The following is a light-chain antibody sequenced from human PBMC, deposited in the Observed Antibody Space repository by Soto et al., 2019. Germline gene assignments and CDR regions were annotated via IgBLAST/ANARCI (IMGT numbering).Light chain of an antibody. J-gene: IGLJ1*01. CDR3: QSYDSSLSGWV. Sequence: QSVLTQPPSVSGAPGQRVTISCTGSSSNIGAGYDVHWYQQLPGTAPKLLFYGNSNRPSGVPDRFSGSKSGTSASLAIAGLEAEDEADYYFQSYDSSLSGWVFGTGTKLTVL. V-gene: IGLV1-40*01. CDR1: SSNIGAGYD. CDR2: GNS.